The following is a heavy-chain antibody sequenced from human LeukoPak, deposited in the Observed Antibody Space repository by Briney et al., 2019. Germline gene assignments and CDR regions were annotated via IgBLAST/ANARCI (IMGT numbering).Heavy chain of an antibody. V-gene: IGHV1-2*02. CDR3: ARPIGPGLGIQIDD. J-gene: IGHJ4*02. Sequence: GASVKVSCKASGYTFTGNCMHWVRQAPGQGLEWMGWINPNSGGTKYEQKFQGRVTMTSDTSISTAYMELSRLRSDVTAVYYCARPIGPGLGIQIDDWGQGTLVTVSS. D-gene: IGHD1-14*01. CDR1: GYTFTGNC. CDR2: INPNSGGT.